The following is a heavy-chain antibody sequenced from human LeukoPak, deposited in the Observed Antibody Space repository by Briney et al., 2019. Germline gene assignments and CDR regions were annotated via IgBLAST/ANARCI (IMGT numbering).Heavy chain of an antibody. CDR3: ARDDLAAGYNWFDP. J-gene: IGHJ5*02. CDR2: IYTSGST. V-gene: IGHV4-4*07. Sequence: SETLSLTCTVSGGSISSYFWSWIRQPAGKGLEWIGRIYTSGSTNYNPSLKSRVTMSVDTSKNQFSLKLSSVTAADTAVYYCARDDLAAGYNWFDPWGQGTLVTVSS. CDR1: GGSISSYF. D-gene: IGHD2-15*01.